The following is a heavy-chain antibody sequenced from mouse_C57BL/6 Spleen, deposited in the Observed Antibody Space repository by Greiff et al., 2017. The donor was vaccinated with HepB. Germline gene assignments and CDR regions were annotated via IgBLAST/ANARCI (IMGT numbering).Heavy chain of an antibody. CDR2: ILPGGGST. CDR3: ARSPFYYGSSYGWYFDV. Sequence: VQLQQSGAELMKPGASVKLSCKATGYTFTGYWIEWVKQRPGHGLEWIGEILPGGGSTNYNEKFKGKATFTADTSSNTAYMQLSSLTTEDSAIYYCARSPFYYGSSYGWYFDVWGTGTTVTVSS. D-gene: IGHD1-1*01. J-gene: IGHJ1*03. CDR1: GYTFTGYW. V-gene: IGHV1-9*01.